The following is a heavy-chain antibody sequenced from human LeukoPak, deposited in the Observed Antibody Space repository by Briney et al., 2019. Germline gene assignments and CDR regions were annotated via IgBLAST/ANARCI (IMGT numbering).Heavy chain of an antibody. CDR2: IYTSGST. Sequence: SETLSLTCTVSGGSISSYYWSCIRQPAGKGLEWMWRIYTSGSTNYNPSLKSRVTMSVDTSKNQFSLKLRSVTAAHTAVYYCARDFQTGSDYWGQGTLVTVSS. CDR1: GGSISSYY. D-gene: IGHD3-9*01. V-gene: IGHV4-4*07. J-gene: IGHJ4*02. CDR3: ARDFQTGSDY.